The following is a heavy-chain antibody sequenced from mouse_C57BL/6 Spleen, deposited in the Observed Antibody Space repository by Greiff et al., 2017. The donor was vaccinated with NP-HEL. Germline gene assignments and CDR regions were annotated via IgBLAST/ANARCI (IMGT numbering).Heavy chain of an antibody. Sequence: QVQLKESGAELVRPGASVTLSCKASGYTFTDYEMHWVKQTPVHGLEWIGAIDPETGGTAYNQKFKGKAILTADKSSSTAYMELRSLTSEDSAVYYCTRYDYDGDFDYWGQGTTLTVSS. CDR3: TRYDYDGDFDY. V-gene: IGHV1-15*01. D-gene: IGHD2-4*01. CDR1: GYTFTDYE. CDR2: IDPETGGT. J-gene: IGHJ2*01.